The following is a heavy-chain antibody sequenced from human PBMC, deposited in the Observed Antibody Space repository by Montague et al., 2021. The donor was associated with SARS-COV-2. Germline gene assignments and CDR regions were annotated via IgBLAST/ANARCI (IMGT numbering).Heavy chain of an antibody. CDR1: GFTFSSYW. Sequence: SLRLSCAASGFTFSSYWMSWVRQAPGKGPEWVANIKQDGSERYYVDSVKGRFTISRDNAKNSLYLQMNSLRAEDTAVYYCARDRRFLEWLPTLGCFDPWGQGTLVTGSS. D-gene: IGHD3-3*01. J-gene: IGHJ5*02. CDR2: IKQDGSER. V-gene: IGHV3-7*01. CDR3: ARDRRFLEWLPTLGCFDP.